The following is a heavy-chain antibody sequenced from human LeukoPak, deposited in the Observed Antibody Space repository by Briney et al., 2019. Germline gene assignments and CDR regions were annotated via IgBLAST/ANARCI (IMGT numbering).Heavy chain of an antibody. V-gene: IGHV4-4*07. J-gene: IGHJ6*03. CDR2: IRSTGST. D-gene: IGHD1-1*01. CDR1: GGSFGDYH. CDR3: ARDMRQQLRFYYYMDV. Sequence: PSETLSLTCALSGGSFGDYHWSWIRQPAGKGLEWIGRIRSTGSTNYNPSLKSRVTMSVDTSKNQFSLVLNSVTAADTAVYYCARDMRQQLRFYYYMDVWGKGTTVTVSS.